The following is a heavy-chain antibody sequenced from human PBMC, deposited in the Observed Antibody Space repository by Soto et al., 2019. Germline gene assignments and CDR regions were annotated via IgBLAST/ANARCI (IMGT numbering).Heavy chain of an antibody. CDR2: NNNRADT. J-gene: IGHJ5*02. D-gene: IGHD6-19*01. CDR1: GASIDNNGYS. Sequence: PSETLSLTCAVSGASIDNNGYSWTWIRQPPGKGLEWIGTNNNRADTYYNPSLKSRLTISLDTSQNHFSLRLNAVTAADTAIYYCARGGSGWKALNWFDPWGQGIMVTVSS. CDR3: ARGGSGWKALNWFDP. V-gene: IGHV4-31*11.